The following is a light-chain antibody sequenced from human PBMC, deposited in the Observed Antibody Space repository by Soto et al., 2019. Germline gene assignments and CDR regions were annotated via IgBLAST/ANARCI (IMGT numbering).Light chain of an antibody. CDR1: QSLVHSDGNTY. Sequence: DIVMTQTPLSSPVTLGQPASISCRSSQSLVHSDGNTYLSWLHQRPGQPPRVLIYKISNWFSGVPDRFSGSGAGTDFTLRISRVEAEDVGVYYCMQATQFPLTFGGGTKVEIK. V-gene: IGKV2-24*01. CDR3: MQATQFPLT. J-gene: IGKJ4*01. CDR2: KIS.